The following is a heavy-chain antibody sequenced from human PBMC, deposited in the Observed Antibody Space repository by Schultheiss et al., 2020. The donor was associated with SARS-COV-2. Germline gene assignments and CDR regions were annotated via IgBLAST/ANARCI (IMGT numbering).Heavy chain of an antibody. J-gene: IGHJ4*02. CDR1: GGSFSGYY. CDR3: ASYLGDYDY. CDR2: IYYSGST. D-gene: IGHD4-17*01. V-gene: IGHV4-59*01. Sequence: SETLSLTCAVYGGSFSGYYWSWIRQPPGKGLEWIGYIYYSGSTYYYPSLKSRVTISVDRSKNQFSLKLSSVTAADTAVYYCASYLGDYDYWGQGTLVTVSS.